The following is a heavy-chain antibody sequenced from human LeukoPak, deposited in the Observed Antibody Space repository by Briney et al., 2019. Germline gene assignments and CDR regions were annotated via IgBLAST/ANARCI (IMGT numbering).Heavy chain of an antibody. Sequence: GRSLRLSCAAPGFTFCSYAIHWVRQAPGKGLDWVAVISFDGSIKAYADSVKGQFTISRDNSKNTLYLQMNSLRPEDTAVYYCETDVVAGTPDYFDYWSQGTLVTVSS. D-gene: IGHD2-15*01. V-gene: IGHV3-30-3*01. CDR1: GFTFCSYA. CDR2: ISFDGSIK. CDR3: ETDVVAGTPDYFDY. J-gene: IGHJ4*02.